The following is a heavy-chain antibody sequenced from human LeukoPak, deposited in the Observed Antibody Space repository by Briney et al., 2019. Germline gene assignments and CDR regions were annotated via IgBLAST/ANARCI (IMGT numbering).Heavy chain of an antibody. CDR1: GGSFSGYY. J-gene: IGHJ4*02. Sequence: PSGTLSLTCAVYGGSFSGYYWSWIRQPPGKGLEWIGEINHSGSTNYNPSLKSRVTISVDTSKNQFSLKLSSVTAADTAVYYCARSGSRGPPDYYGSGSYTYWGQGTLVTVSS. D-gene: IGHD3-10*01. CDR2: INHSGST. CDR3: ARSGSRGPPDYYGSGSYTY. V-gene: IGHV4-34*01.